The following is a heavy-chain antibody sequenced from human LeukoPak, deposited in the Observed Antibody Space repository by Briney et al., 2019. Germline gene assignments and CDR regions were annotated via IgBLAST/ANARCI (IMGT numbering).Heavy chain of an antibody. CDR3: ARSYCSSTNCHRVDAFDI. Sequence: SVKVSCKASGGTFSSYAISWVRQAPGQGLEWMGGIIPIFGTANYAQKFQGRVTITADESTSTAYMELSSLRSEDTAVYYCARSYCSSTNCHRVDAFDIWGQGTMVTVSS. J-gene: IGHJ3*02. CDR1: GGTFSSYA. D-gene: IGHD2-2*01. V-gene: IGHV1-69*13. CDR2: IIPIFGTA.